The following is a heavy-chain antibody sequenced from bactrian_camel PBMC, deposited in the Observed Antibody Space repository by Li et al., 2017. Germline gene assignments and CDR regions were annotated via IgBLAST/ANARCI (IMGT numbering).Heavy chain of an antibody. J-gene: IGHJ4*01. CDR2: INGSGTT. CDR1: GSIYDTMC. Sequence: HVQLVESGGGSVQAGGSLRLSCASSGSIYDTMCMAWFRQAPGKQREGVAAINGSGTTLYINAVKGRFTISKDNAKKVLYLQMNNVKPEDTAMYYCAARRQWYGGSYFVSSIYNDGGQGTQVTVS. CDR3: AARRQWYGGSYFVSSIYND. D-gene: IGHD2*01. V-gene: IGHV3S53*01.